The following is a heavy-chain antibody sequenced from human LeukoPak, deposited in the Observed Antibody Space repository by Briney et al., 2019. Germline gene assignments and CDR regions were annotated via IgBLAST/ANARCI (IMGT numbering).Heavy chain of an antibody. CDR1: GFTFSSYS. V-gene: IGHV3-21*01. Sequence: PGGSLRLSCAASGFTFSSYSMNWVRQAPGKGLEWVSSISRRSRYIYYADSVKGRFTISRDNAKNSLYLQMKSLRAEDTTVYYCARGRTSQNIVTRKTYNWFDPWGQGTLVTVSS. CDR2: ISRRSRYI. CDR3: ARGRTSQNIVTRKTYNWFDP. J-gene: IGHJ5*02. D-gene: IGHD2/OR15-2a*01.